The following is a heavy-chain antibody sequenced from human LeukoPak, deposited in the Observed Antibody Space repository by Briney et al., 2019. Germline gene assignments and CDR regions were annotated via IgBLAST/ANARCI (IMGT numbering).Heavy chain of an antibody. J-gene: IGHJ4*02. V-gene: IGHV3-15*01. CDR1: GFTFR. CDR3: ANPQGGSGSLSAKGFDY. D-gene: IGHD3-10*01. Sequence: GGSLRLSCAVSGFTFRMSWVRQAPGKGLEWVGRIKSKTDGGTTDYAAPVKGRFAISRDDSKNTLYLQMNSLRAEDTAVYYCANPQGGSGSLSAKGFDYWGQGTLVTVSS. CDR2: IKSKTDGGTT.